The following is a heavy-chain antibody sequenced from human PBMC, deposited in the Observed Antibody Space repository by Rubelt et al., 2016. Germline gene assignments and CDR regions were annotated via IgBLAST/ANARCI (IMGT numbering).Heavy chain of an antibody. CDR1: GSSISSDYY. D-gene: IGHD3-10*01. CDR3: ARVSGTRIKGWYFDL. CDR2: INHSGST. J-gene: IGHJ2*01. Sequence: QVQLQESGPGLVKPSETLSLTCSVSGSSISSDYYWGWIRQPPGKGLEGIGEINHSGSTNYNPSLKSRVTISVDTSKNQFSLKLSSVTAADTAVYYCARVSGTRIKGWYFDLWGRGTLVTVSS. V-gene: IGHV4-38-2*02.